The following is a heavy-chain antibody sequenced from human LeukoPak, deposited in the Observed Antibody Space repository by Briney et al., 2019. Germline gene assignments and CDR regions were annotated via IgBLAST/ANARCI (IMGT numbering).Heavy chain of an antibody. CDR2: ISGSGGST. CDR1: GFTFSGYA. D-gene: IGHD3-10*01. Sequence: PGGSLRLSCAASGFTFSGYAMSWVRQAPGKGLEWVSAISGSGGSTYYADSVKGRFTISRDNFKNTLYLQMNSLRAEDTAVYYCAKDTDYYGSGSYSDPWGQGTLVTVSS. V-gene: IGHV3-23*01. CDR3: AKDTDYYGSGSYSDP. J-gene: IGHJ5*02.